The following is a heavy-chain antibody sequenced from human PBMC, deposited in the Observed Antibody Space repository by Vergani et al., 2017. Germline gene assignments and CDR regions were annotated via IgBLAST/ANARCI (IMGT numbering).Heavy chain of an antibody. J-gene: IGHJ3*02. CDR3: ARRQGKAKYGSSWYGGAFDI. D-gene: IGHD6-13*01. CDR2: IYPGDSDT. CDR1: GYSFTSYW. V-gene: IGHV5-51*03. Sequence: EVQLVQSGAEVKKPGESLKISCKGSGYSFTSYWIVWVRQMPGKGLEWMGIIYPGDSDTRYSPSFQGQVTISADKSISTAYLQWSSLKASDTAMYYCARRQGKAKYGSSWYGGAFDIWGQGTMVTVSS.